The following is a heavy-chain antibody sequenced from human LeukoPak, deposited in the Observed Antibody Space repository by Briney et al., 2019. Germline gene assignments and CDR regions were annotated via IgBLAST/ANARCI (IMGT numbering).Heavy chain of an antibody. CDR3: ARASPGYSSSWYVSRWFDP. D-gene: IGHD6-13*01. Sequence: SETLSLTCAVYGGSFSGYYWSWIRQPPGKGLEWIGEINHSGSTNYNPSLKSRVTISVDTSKNQFSLKLSSVTAADTAVYYCARASPGYSSSWYVSRWFDPWGQGTLVTVSS. CDR1: GGSFSGYY. V-gene: IGHV4-34*01. CDR2: INHSGST. J-gene: IGHJ5*02.